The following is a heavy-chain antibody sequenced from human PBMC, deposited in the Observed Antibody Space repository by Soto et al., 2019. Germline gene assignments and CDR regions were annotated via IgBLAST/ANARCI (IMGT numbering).Heavy chain of an antibody. Sequence: ASVKVSCKTSGYTFTSYGISWVRQAPGQGLEWMGWITANNVNTNYAQKFQGRVTMTTDTSTDTAYMELRSLRYDATAVYYCARDMGGYYFEPNDYWGQ. D-gene: IGHD3-22*01. CDR2: ITANNVNT. V-gene: IGHV1-18*01. CDR3: ARDMGGYYFEPNDY. J-gene: IGHJ4*01. CDR1: GYTFTSYG.